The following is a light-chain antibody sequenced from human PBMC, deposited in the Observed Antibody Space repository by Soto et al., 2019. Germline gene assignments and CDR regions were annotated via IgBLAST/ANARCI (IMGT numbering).Light chain of an antibody. Sequence: QSALTQPRSVSGSPGQSVTVSCIGTSSDVGDYNSVSWYQQHPGKAPKLMIYDVGKRPSGVPDRFSGSKSGNTASLTISGLQAEDEADYYCCSYVGGYPYVFGIGTKVTVL. J-gene: IGLJ1*01. CDR1: SSDVGDYNS. V-gene: IGLV2-11*01. CDR3: CSYVGGYPYV. CDR2: DVG.